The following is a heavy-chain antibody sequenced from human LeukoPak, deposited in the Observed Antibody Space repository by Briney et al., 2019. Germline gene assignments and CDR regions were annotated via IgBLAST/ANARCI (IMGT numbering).Heavy chain of an antibody. CDR3: AREPLHYDILTGYLGAFDI. J-gene: IGHJ3*02. V-gene: IGHV4-59*01. D-gene: IGHD3-9*01. CDR1: GVSISNYY. CDR2: VYYSGNT. Sequence: SETLSLTCSVSGVSISNYYWTWIRQPPGKGLEWVGYVYYSGNTNYNPSLKSRVTISVDTSKNQFSLKVTSATAADTAVYYCAREPLHYDILTGYLGAFDIWGQGTMVTVSS.